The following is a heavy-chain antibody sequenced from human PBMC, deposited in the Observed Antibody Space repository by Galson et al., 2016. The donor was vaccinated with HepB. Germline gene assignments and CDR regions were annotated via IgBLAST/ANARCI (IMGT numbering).Heavy chain of an antibody. CDR3: TTWLSHHFDY. J-gene: IGHJ4*02. V-gene: IGHV3-23*01. D-gene: IGHD6-19*01. CDR1: GFTFRNYA. Sequence: SLRLSCAASGFTFRNYALSWVRRAPGKGLEWVSHIDGPTPNTHYADSVRGRFSIYRANSRDTLYLQMDSRTAEDSAIYYCTTWLSHHFDYWGQGTRVTVSS. CDR2: IDGPTPNT.